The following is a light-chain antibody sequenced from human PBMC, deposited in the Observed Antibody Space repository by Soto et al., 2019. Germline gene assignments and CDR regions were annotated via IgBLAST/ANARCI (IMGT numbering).Light chain of an antibody. CDR3: QQYGSSPIT. V-gene: IGKV3-20*01. CDR2: GAS. Sequence: EIVLTQSPGTLSLSPGERATLSCRASQSVSSNYLAWYQQKPGQSPRLLIYGASSRATGVPDRFSGSGSGTDFTLTISRLEPEDFAVYYCQQYGSSPITFGQGTRLEIK. CDR1: QSVSSNY. J-gene: IGKJ5*01.